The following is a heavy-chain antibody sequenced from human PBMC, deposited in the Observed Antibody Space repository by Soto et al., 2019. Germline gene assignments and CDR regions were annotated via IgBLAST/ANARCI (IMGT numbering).Heavy chain of an antibody. V-gene: IGHV3-30*18. Sequence: EGSLRLSCAASGFTFSSYGMHWVRQAPGKGLEWVAVISYDGSNKYYADSVKGRFTISRDNSKNTLYLQMNSLRAEDTAAYYCAKDVAGNYYYYGMDVWGQATTVTVSS. D-gene: IGHD2-21*01. CDR1: GFTFSSYG. CDR2: ISYDGSNK. J-gene: IGHJ6*02. CDR3: AKDVAGNYYYYGMDV.